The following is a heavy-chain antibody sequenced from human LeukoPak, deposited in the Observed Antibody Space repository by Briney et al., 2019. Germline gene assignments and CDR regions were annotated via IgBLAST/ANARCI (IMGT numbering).Heavy chain of an antibody. CDR2: ISSSSSYM. Sequence: GGFLRLSCAASGFTFSSYSMNWVRQAPGKGLEWVSSISSSSSYMYYADSVKGRFTISRDNAKNSLYLQMNSLRAEDTAVYYCARDSEYCSSTSCSNFDYWGQGTLVTVSS. CDR3: ARDSEYCSSTSCSNFDY. V-gene: IGHV3-21*01. CDR1: GFTFSSYS. D-gene: IGHD2-2*01. J-gene: IGHJ4*02.